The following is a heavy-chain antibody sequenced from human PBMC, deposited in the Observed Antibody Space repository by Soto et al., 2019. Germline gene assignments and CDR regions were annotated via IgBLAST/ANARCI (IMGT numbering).Heavy chain of an antibody. CDR3: AKAVGTMVRGVKRNFDY. Sequence: PGGSLRLSCAASGFTFSSYAMSWVRQAPGKGLEWVSAISGSGGSTYYADSVKGRFTISRDNSKNTLYLQMNSLRVEDTAVYYCAKAVGTMVRGVKRNFDYWGQGTLVTVSS. CDR1: GFTFSSYA. D-gene: IGHD3-10*01. V-gene: IGHV3-23*01. CDR2: ISGSGGST. J-gene: IGHJ4*02.